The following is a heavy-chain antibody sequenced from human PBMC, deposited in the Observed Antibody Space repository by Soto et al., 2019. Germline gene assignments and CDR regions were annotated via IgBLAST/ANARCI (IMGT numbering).Heavy chain of an antibody. CDR1: GFTFSSYW. Sequence: PGGSLRLSCAASGFTFSSYWMSWVRQAPGKGLEWVANIKQDGSEKYYVDSVKGRFTISRDNAKNSLYLQMNSLRAEDTAVYYCARDGVVVAATDYYYYGMDVWGQGTTVTVSS. CDR3: ARDGVVVAATDYYYYGMDV. CDR2: IKQDGSEK. V-gene: IGHV3-7*03. J-gene: IGHJ6*02. D-gene: IGHD2-15*01.